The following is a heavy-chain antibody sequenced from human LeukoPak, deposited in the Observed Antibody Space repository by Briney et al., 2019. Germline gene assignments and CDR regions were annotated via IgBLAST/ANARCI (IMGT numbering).Heavy chain of an antibody. V-gene: IGHV3-66*03. CDR1: GFTVSSNY. CDR2: IYSCGST. J-gene: IGHJ4*02. CDR3: ARGRPHGNDY. Sequence: GGSLRLSCAASGFTVSSNYMGWVRQAPGKGLEWVSVIYSCGSTYYADSVKGRFSISRDNAKNTLYLQMNSLRVEDTAVYYCARGRPHGNDYWGQGTLVTVSS. D-gene: IGHD4-23*01.